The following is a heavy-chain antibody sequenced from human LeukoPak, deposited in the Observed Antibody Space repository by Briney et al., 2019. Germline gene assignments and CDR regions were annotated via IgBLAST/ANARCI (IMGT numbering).Heavy chain of an antibody. D-gene: IGHD1-26*01. CDR3: ARFYGGSYSLDY. V-gene: IGHV1-18*01. CDR2: ISAYNGNT. J-gene: IGHJ4*02. CDR1: GYTFTSYG. Sequence: ASVKVSCKASGYTFTSYGISWVRQAPGHEREWMGWISAYNGNTNYAQKLQGRVTMTTDTSTSTAYMELRSLRSDDTAVYYCARFYGGSYSLDYWGQGTLVTVSS.